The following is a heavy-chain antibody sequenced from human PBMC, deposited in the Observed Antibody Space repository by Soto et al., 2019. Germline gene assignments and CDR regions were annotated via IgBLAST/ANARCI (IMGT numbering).Heavy chain of an antibody. CDR3: ARDSTDYYDSSSYCDY. CDR2: ISGSGETK. Sequence: GSLRLSCSASGFTFSNYDMVWVRQAPGKGLEWISFISGSGETKYYADSVRGRFTISRDNGRNSLYLQMNSVRDEDSAVYYCARDSTDYYDSSSYCDYWGQGTLVTVSS. V-gene: IGHV3-48*02. D-gene: IGHD3-22*01. J-gene: IGHJ4*02. CDR1: GFTFSNYD.